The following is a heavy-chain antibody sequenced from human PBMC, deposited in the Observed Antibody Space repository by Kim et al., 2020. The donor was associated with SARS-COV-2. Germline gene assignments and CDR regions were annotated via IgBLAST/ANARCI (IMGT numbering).Heavy chain of an antibody. Sequence: NKYYADSVKGRFTISRDNSKNTLYLQMNSLRAEDTAVYYCASSSSSVLDYWGQGTLVTVSS. CDR2: NK. D-gene: IGHD6-6*01. V-gene: IGHV3-30-3*01. CDR3: ASSSSSVLDY. J-gene: IGHJ4*02.